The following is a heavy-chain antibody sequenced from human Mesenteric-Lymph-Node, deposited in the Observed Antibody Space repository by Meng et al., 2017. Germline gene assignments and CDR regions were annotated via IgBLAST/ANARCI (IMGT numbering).Heavy chain of an antibody. D-gene: IGHD4-17*01. Sequence: QLRGSGPGLGKPSGTLSLTCVVSGASISSGNWWSWVRQAPGKGLEWIGEIYHSGRTNYNPSVKSRVSMSVDKSQNHFSLRLSSVTAADTAVYYCTTLYGDSISWGQGTLVTVSS. CDR3: TTLYGDSIS. J-gene: IGHJ4*02. V-gene: IGHV4-4*02. CDR1: GASISSGNW. CDR2: IYHSGRT.